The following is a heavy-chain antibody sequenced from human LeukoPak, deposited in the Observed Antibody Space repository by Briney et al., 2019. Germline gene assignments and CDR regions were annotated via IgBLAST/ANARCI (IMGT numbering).Heavy chain of an antibody. Sequence: GGSLRLSCAGSGFTFSKYGIHWIRQAPGKGLEWIAGIWYDGSKKYYADSVKGRFTISRDNSKKMLYLQMTNLRAEDTAVYYCAKDGVQVATNPGEINHWGQGALVTVSS. V-gene: IGHV3-33*06. D-gene: IGHD5-24*01. CDR3: AKDGVQVATNPGEINH. J-gene: IGHJ4*02. CDR2: IWYDGSKK. CDR1: GFTFSKYG.